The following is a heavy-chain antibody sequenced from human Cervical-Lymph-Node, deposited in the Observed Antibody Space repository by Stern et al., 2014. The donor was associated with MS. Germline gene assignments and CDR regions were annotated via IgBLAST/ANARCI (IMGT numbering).Heavy chain of an antibody. V-gene: IGHV3-11*01. Sequence: QVQLVESGGGLVQPGGSLRLSCEASGFTFSDHHMSWIRQAPGKELAWGSTMRGGTSTAKYADSVKGRFSISGDNGKNSLFLQMNSLRADDTAVYFCARGTRLGASHDYWGRGTLVIVSS. CDR2: MRGGTSTA. CDR3: ARGTRLGASHDY. J-gene: IGHJ4*02. D-gene: IGHD1-26*01. CDR1: GFTFSDHH.